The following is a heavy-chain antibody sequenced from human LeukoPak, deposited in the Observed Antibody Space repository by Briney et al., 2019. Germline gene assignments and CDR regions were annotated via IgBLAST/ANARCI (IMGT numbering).Heavy chain of an antibody. D-gene: IGHD3-10*01. CDR3: ARIRVLWPTQHYYYYGMDV. CDR1: GGSISSGGYY. CDR2: IYYSGST. J-gene: IGHJ6*02. Sequence: PSETLSLTCTVSGGSISSGGYYWSWIRQHPGKGLEWIGYIYYSGSTYYNPSLKSRVTISVDTSKNQFSLKLSSVTAADTAVYYCARIRVLWPTQHYYYYGMDVWGQGTTVTVSS. V-gene: IGHV4-31*03.